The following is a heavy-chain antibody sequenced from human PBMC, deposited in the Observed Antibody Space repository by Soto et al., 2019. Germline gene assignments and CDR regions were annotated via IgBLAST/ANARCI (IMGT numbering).Heavy chain of an antibody. J-gene: IGHJ4*02. CDR1: GYRFTSYW. Sequence: PGESLKISCNGSGYRFTSYWIGWGRQVPGKGLEWMGIIYTGDSDTRYSPSFQGQVTISADKSISTAYLQWSSLKASDTAIYYCAIRGASQWLQFWGTGTLVTVS. D-gene: IGHD5-12*01. CDR2: IYTGDSDT. V-gene: IGHV5-51*01. CDR3: AIRGASQWLQF.